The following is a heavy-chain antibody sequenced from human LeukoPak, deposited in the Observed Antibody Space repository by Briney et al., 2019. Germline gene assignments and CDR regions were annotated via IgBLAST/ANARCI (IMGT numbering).Heavy chain of an antibody. CDR3: ARGRLSTL. CDR2: MNPNGIAA. J-gene: IGHJ4*02. D-gene: IGHD2-2*01. Sequence: ASVKVSCKASGYPFSIYDVNRVRQAAGQGLEWLGWMNPNGIAAGYSRKFQDRVTLTMDTSTSTAYLELSSLRSEDTAVYYCARGRLSTLWGQGTLVTVSS. V-gene: IGHV1-8*01. CDR1: GYPFSIYD.